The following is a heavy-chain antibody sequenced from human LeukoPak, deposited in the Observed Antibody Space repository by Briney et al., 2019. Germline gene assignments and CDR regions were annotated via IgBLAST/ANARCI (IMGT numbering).Heavy chain of an antibody. V-gene: IGHV3-7*01. CDR1: GFTFSTYW. CDR2: IKQDGSEK. CDR3: ASARGSYLFDY. Sequence: GGSLRLSCAASGFTFSTYWMSWVRQAPGKGLEWVANIKQDGSEKYYVDSVKGRFTISRDNAKNSLYLQMNSLRAEDTAVYYCASARGSYLFDYWGQGTLVTVSS. J-gene: IGHJ4*02. D-gene: IGHD1-26*01.